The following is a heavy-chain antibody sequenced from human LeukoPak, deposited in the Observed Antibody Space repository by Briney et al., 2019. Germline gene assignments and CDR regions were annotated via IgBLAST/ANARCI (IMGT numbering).Heavy chain of an antibody. CDR3: ASVGVAVAGTGVDY. V-gene: IGHV3-21*01. CDR2: ISSSSSYI. J-gene: IGHJ4*02. D-gene: IGHD6-19*01. Sequence: GGSLRLFCAASGFTFRRYSMHWVRQAPGERLEWVSSISSSSSYIYYAHSVKGRFTISRDNAKNSLYLQVNSLRAEDTAVYYWASVGVAVAGTGVDYWGQGTLVTVSS. CDR1: GFTFRRYS.